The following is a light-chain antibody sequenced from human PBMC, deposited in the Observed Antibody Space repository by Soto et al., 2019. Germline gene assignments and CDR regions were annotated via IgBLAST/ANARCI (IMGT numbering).Light chain of an antibody. CDR3: QHRDYWSYI. J-gene: IGKJ2*01. CDR2: DAS. CDR1: ESVRHY. Sequence: EIVLTQSPATLSLSPGERATLSCSASESVRHYVAWYQQKPGQAPRRLIYDASTRATGIPARVSGSGSGTDYTLSISCLEAEDLAVYDCQHRDYWSYIFGQGTQLDMK. V-gene: IGKV3-11*01.